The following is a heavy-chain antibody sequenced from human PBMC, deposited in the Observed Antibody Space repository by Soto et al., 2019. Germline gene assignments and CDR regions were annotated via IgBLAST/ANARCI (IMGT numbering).Heavy chain of an antibody. J-gene: IGHJ5*02. CDR1: GFTFSSYA. D-gene: IGHD3-3*01. Sequence: GGSLRLSCAASGFTFSSYAMHWVRQAPEKGLEWVSYISSSSSTIYYADSVKGRFTISRDNAKNSLYLQMNSLRDEDTAVYYCARESRFLEWLSLNWFDPWGQGTLVTVSS. CDR3: ARESRFLEWLSLNWFDP. V-gene: IGHV3-48*02. CDR2: ISSSSSTI.